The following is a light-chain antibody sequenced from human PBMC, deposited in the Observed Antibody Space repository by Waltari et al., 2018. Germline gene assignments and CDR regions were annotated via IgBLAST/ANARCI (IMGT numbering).Light chain of an antibody. CDR1: QNIYTN. V-gene: IGKV3-15*01. Sequence: EVVMTQSTATLSVSPGERATLSCRASQNIYTNLAWYQQSPGQPPRLLIYRASARASGVPARFSGSGSGTEFPLTISSLQSDDSAVSYCQQYNVLPPITFGQGTRLEFK. CDR3: QQYNVLPPIT. J-gene: IGKJ5*01. CDR2: RAS.